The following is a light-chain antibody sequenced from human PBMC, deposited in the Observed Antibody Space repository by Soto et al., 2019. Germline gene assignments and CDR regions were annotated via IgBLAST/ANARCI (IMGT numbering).Light chain of an antibody. CDR3: QQYNNWPRT. J-gene: IGKJ1*01. Sequence: EIVMTQAPATLSVSPGERATLSCRASQSVSINLAWYQQKPGQAPRLLFYGASTRATGIPARFSGSGSGTEFTLTITSLQSEDFAVYYCQQYNNWPRTFGKGTKV. V-gene: IGKV3-15*01. CDR2: GAS. CDR1: QSVSIN.